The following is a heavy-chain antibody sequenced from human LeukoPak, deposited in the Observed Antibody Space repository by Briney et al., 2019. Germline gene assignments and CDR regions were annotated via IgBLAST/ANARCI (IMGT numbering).Heavy chain of an antibody. CDR2: MYYSGST. J-gene: IGHJ4*02. CDR1: GGSISSSNYY. Sequence: PSETLSLTCTVSGGSISSSNYYWGWIRQPPGKGLEWIGSMYYSGSTYYNPSLKSRVTISADTSKNQFSLKLSSVTAADTAVYYCARQRYFDWLPDYWGQGTLSPSPQ. V-gene: IGHV4-39*01. D-gene: IGHD3-9*01. CDR3: ARQRYFDWLPDY.